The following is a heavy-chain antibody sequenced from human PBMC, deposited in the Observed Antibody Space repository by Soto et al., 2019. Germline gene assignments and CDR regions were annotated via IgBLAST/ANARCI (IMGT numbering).Heavy chain of an antibody. V-gene: IGHV3-48*03. Sequence: GGSLRLSCAASGFTFSSYEMNWVRQAPGKGLEWVSYISSSGSTIYYADSVKGRFTISRDNAKNSLYLQMNSLRAEDTAVYYCARARFTMVRGAPFDYWGQGTLVTVSS. J-gene: IGHJ4*02. CDR2: ISSSGSTI. D-gene: IGHD3-10*01. CDR3: ARARFTMVRGAPFDY. CDR1: GFTFSSYE.